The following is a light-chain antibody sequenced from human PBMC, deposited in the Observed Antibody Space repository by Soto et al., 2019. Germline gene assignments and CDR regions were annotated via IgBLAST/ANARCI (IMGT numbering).Light chain of an antibody. Sequence: QSALTQPASVSGSPGQSITISCTGTSSDVGGYNYVSWYQQHPGKAPKLMIYDVSNRPSGVSYRFSGSKSGITAYLTISGLQAEDEGDYYCSSYTSSSTRVFGTATKVTVL. J-gene: IGLJ1*01. CDR3: SSYTSSSTRV. CDR2: DVS. CDR1: SSDVGGYNY. V-gene: IGLV2-14*01.